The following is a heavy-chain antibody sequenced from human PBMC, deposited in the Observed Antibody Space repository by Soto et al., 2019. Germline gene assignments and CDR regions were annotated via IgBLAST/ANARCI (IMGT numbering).Heavy chain of an antibody. Sequence: PSETLSLTCTVSGGSISSGGYYWSWIRQHPGKGLEWIGYIYYSGSTHYNPSLKSRVTISVDTSKNQFSLKLSSVTAADTAVYYCARISIPLQSLDYWGQGTLVTVSS. D-gene: IGHD2-15*01. J-gene: IGHJ4*02. V-gene: IGHV4-31*03. CDR1: GGSISSGGYY. CDR3: ARISIPLQSLDY. CDR2: IYYSGST.